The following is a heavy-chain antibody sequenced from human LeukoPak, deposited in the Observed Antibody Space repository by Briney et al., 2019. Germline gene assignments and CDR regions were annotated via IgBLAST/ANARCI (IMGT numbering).Heavy chain of an antibody. CDR3: ARLRLSGGSFSVGWFDP. CDR2: IYYSGST. D-gene: IGHD1-26*01. J-gene: IGHJ5*02. Sequence: SETLSLTCTVSGGSISNYYWNWIRQPPGKGLEWIGYIYYSGSTNYNPSLKSRVTISVDKSKNQFSLRLNSVTAADTAVYFCARLRLSGGSFSVGWFDPWGQGIQVTVSS. V-gene: IGHV4-59*12. CDR1: GGSISNYY.